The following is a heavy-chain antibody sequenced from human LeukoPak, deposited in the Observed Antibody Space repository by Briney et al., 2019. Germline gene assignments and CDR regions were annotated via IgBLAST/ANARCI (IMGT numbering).Heavy chain of an antibody. Sequence: GGSLRLSCAASGFTFISYWMHWVRQAPGKGLVWVSRINGYGSSTDFADSVKGRFTISRDNAKNTPYLKMNSLRAEDTAVYYCARDAPGNTALDYWGQGTLVTVSS. CDR1: GFTFISYW. CDR2: INGYGSST. CDR3: ARDAPGNTALDY. J-gene: IGHJ4*02. D-gene: IGHD5-18*01. V-gene: IGHV3-74*01.